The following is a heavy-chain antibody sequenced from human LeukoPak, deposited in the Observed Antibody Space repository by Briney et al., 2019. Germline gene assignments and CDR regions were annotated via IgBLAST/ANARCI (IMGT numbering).Heavy chain of an antibody. V-gene: IGHV4-30-2*02. CDR2: ISHGGST. D-gene: IGHD2-2*01. Sequence: PSETLSLTCAVSGGSISSGGYYWSWIRQPPGKGLEWIAYISHGGSTYYNPSLKSRVTISVDTSKNQFSLKLSSVTAADTAVYYCARYQPLPRGFDYWGQGTLVTVSS. J-gene: IGHJ4*02. CDR3: ARYQPLPRGFDY. CDR1: GGSISSGGYY.